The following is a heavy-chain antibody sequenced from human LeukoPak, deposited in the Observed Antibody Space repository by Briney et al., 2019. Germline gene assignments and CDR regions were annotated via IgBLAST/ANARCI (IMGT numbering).Heavy chain of an antibody. J-gene: IGHJ6*03. CDR2: MNPNSGNT. V-gene: IGHV1-8*03. CDR1: RYTLTSYD. Sequence: ASLKVSCKASRYTLTSYDINWVRQATGHGLEWMGWMNPNSGNTGYAQKFQGRVTITRNTSISTAYMELSSLRSEDTAVYYCARGKVVPAAIGLFYYYYMDVWGKGTTVTVSS. D-gene: IGHD2-2*01. CDR3: ARGKVVPAAIGLFYYYYMDV.